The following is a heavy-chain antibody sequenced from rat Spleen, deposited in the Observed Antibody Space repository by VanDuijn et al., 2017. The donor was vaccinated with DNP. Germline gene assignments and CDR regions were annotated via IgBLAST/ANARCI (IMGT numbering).Heavy chain of an antibody. CDR1: GFTFSSYW. J-gene: IGHJ2*01. V-gene: IGHV5-29*01. Sequence: EVQLVETGGGLVQPGRSLKLSCVASGFTFSSYWMYWIRQAPTKGLEWVATISYDGSSTYYRDSVKGRFTISRDNAKSTLYLQMDSLRSEDTATYYCARGGTYYFDYWGQGVMVTVSS. CDR3: ARGGTYYFDY. CDR2: ISYDGSST.